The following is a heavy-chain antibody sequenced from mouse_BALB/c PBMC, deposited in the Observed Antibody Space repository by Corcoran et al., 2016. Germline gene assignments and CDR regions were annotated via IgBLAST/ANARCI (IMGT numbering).Heavy chain of an antibody. CDR3: ASYGYDEAY. Sequence: EVQLQQSGAELVRPGALVKLSCKASGFNIKDYYMHWVKQRPEQGLEWIGWIDPENGNTIYDPKFQGKASITADTSSNTAYLQLSSLTSEDTAVYYCASYGYDEAYWGQGTLVTVSA. V-gene: IGHV14-1*02. J-gene: IGHJ3*01. CDR2: IDPENGNT. CDR1: GFNIKDYY. D-gene: IGHD2-2*01.